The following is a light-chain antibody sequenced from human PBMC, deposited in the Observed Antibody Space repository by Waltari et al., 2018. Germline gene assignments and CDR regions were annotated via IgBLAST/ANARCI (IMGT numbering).Light chain of an antibody. V-gene: IGLV2-14*03. J-gene: IGLJ2*01. CDR3: SSYTSSSTLA. Sequence: QSALTQPASVSGSPGQSITISCTGTSGDVGGYKYVSWYKQHPGKAPKLMIYDVSNRPSGVSARFSGSKPGNPASLTISGLQAEDEADYYCSSYTSSSTLAFGGGTKLTVL. CDR2: DVS. CDR1: SGDVGGYKY.